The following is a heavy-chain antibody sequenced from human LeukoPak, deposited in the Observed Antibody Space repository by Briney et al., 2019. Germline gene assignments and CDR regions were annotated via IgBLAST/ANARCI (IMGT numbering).Heavy chain of an antibody. CDR1: GFTVSGYW. CDR3: ARGAIGPRPEQFYGMDV. J-gene: IGHJ6*02. D-gene: IGHD6-6*01. V-gene: IGHV3-74*01. Sequence: GGSLRLSCAASGFTVSGYWIHWVRQAPGKGMVWVSRINSDGSITNYADSVKGRFTISRDNAKNSLYLQMNSLRAEDTAVYYCARGAIGPRPEQFYGMDVWGQGTTVTVSS. CDR2: INSDGSIT.